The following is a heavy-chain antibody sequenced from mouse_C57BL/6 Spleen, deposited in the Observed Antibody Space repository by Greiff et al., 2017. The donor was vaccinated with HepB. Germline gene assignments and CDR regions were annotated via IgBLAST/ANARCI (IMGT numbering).Heavy chain of an antibody. V-gene: IGHV1-50*01. J-gene: IGHJ4*01. D-gene: IGHD1-1*01. CDR1: GYTFTSYW. CDR3: ATVVAHYAMDY. Sequence: VQLQQPGAELVKPGASVKLSCKASGYTFTSYWMQWVKQRPGQGLEWIGEIDPSDSYTNYNQKFKGKATLTVDTSSSTAYMQLSSLTSEDSAVYDCATVVAHYAMDYGGQGTSVTVAS. CDR2: IDPSDSYT.